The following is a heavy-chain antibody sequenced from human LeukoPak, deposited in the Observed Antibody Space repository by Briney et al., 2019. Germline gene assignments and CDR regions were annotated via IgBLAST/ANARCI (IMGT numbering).Heavy chain of an antibody. D-gene: IGHD3-16*01. V-gene: IGHV3-23*01. CDR2: MCGSAGCT. CDR1: GFTFQIYA. J-gene: IGHJ3*02. Sequence: GGSLRLSCAASGFTFQIYAMSWVRLAPGKGLQWVASMCGSAGCTFYADSVKGRFTISRDNAKNSLYLQMNSLRAEDTAVYYCARYDYVWGKTFDIWGQGTMVTVSS. CDR3: ARYDYVWGKTFDI.